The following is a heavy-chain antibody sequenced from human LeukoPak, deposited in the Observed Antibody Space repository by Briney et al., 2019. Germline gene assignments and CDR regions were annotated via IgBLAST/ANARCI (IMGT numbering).Heavy chain of an antibody. Sequence: WETLSLTCTVSGGSIRTSSYYWAWIRQPPGKGLEWIGSIYYSGNIYYNPSLKSRATISVDTSQNQFSLTLTSVTAADRALYYCARDLYSRRINDARVIWGERTMVTVSS. D-gene: IGHD6-13*01. CDR3: ARDLYSRRINDARVI. J-gene: IGHJ3*02. CDR1: GGSIRTSSYY. V-gene: IGHV4-39*07. CDR2: IYYSGNI.